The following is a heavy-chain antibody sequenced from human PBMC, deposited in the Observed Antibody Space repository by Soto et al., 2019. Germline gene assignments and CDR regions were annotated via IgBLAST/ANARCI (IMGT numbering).Heavy chain of an antibody. CDR1: GGSISSDY. V-gene: IGHV4-59*01. CDR2: IYYSGST. Sequence: QVQLQESGPGLVKPSETLSLTCTVSGGSISSDYWSWIRQPPGKGLEYIGYIYYSGSTNYNPSLKSRVTISVGTSTNQFSLTLRSVTAADTAVYYCARGYYSYMDVWGKGTTVTVSS. CDR3: ARGYYSYMDV. J-gene: IGHJ6*03.